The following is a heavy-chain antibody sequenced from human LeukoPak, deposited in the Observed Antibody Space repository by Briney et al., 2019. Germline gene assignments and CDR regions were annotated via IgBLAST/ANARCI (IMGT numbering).Heavy chain of an antibody. Sequence: GASVKLSCTASGYTFTGYYMHWVRQAPGQGLEWMGWINPNSGGTDYAQKFQGRVTMTRDTSISTAYMELSRLRSDDTAVYYCARDLGTDGWFDPWGQGTLVTVSS. J-gene: IGHJ5*02. CDR2: INPNSGGT. D-gene: IGHD3-10*01. CDR3: ARDLGTDGWFDP. CDR1: GYTFTGYY. V-gene: IGHV1-2*02.